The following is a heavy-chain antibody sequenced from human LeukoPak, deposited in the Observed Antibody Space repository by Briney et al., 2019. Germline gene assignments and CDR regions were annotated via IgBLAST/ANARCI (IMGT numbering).Heavy chain of an antibody. J-gene: IGHJ4*02. CDR1: GGSISSSDW. CDR3: ARVSGSYFDY. D-gene: IGHD1-26*01. Sequence: SETLSLTCAVSGGSISSSDWWSGVRQPPGKGLEWLGQIYYSGSTNYNPSLKSRVTISVDKSKNQFSLKLSSVTAADTAVYYCARVSGSYFDYWGQGTLVTVSS. V-gene: IGHV4-4*02. CDR2: IYYSGST.